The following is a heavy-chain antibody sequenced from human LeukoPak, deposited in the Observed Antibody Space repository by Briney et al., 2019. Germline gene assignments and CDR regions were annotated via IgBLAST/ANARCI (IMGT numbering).Heavy chain of an antibody. D-gene: IGHD3-9*01. V-gene: IGHV1-18*01. CDR2: ISAYNDNT. CDR3: ARGPLLRYFDWLFLVY. Sequence: GASVKVSCKASGYTFTSYGISWVRQAPGQGLEWMGWISAYNDNTKYAQKFQGRVTMITDTSTSTAYMELSSLRSEDTAVYYCARGPLLRYFDWLFLVYWGQGTLVTVSS. CDR1: GYTFTSYG. J-gene: IGHJ4*02.